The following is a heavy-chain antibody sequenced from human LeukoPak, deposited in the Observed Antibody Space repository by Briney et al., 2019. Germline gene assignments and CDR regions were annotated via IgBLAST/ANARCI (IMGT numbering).Heavy chain of an antibody. V-gene: IGHV4-31*03. Sequence: SETLSLTCTVSGGSISSGGYYWSWIRQLPGKGLEWIGYIYYSGSTYYNPSLKSRLTILADTSKNQFSLKLKSMTAADTAVYYCARGFSHDYVWGSYRREPPSADYWGQGTLVTVSS. J-gene: IGHJ4*02. CDR3: ARGFSHDYVWGSYRREPPSADY. CDR2: IYYSGST. D-gene: IGHD3-16*02. CDR1: GGSISSGGYY.